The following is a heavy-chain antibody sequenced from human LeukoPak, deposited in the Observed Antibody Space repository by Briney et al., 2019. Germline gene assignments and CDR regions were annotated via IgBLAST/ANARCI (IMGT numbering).Heavy chain of an antibody. D-gene: IGHD3-10*01. J-gene: IGHJ4*01. Sequence: PSETLSLTCAVSVYSISSGYYWGWIRQPPGKGLESIGSIYHSGSTYYNPSLKSRVTISVDTSKNQFSLKLSSVTAADTAVYYCARDALVRGLYYFDYRGHGTLVTVSS. V-gene: IGHV4-38-2*02. CDR1: VYSISSGYY. CDR2: IYHSGST. CDR3: ARDALVRGLYYFDY.